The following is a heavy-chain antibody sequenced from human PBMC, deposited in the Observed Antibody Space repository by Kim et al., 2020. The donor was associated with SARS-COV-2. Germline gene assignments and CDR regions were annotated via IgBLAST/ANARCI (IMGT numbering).Heavy chain of an antibody. CDR2: IIGSGERT. J-gene: IGHJ4*02. Sequence: GGSLRLSCAVSGCTFSNHAMGWVRQAPGKGLEWVSDIIGSGERTFYADFVKGRFTISRDNSGNTLYLQMDSLRAEDTAVYYCAKRRTVAGGDFDYWGQGTLVTVSS. CDR3: AKRRTVAGGDFDY. V-gene: IGHV3-23*01. D-gene: IGHD6-19*01. CDR1: GCTFSNHA.